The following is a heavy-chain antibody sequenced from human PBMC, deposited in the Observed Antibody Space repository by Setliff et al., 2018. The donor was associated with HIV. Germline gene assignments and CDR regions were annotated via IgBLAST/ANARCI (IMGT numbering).Heavy chain of an antibody. CDR3: VKGGMTNAAFNI. CDR1: GFTFSISG. J-gene: IGHJ3*02. Sequence: GGSLRLSCVASGFTFSISGMHWVRQAPGKGLEWVTYIEYDESNKRYADNVKGRFTTSRDNSKNTLYLQMNSLRLEDTALYYCVKGGMTNAAFNIWGPGTMVTVSS. CDR2: IEYDESNK. D-gene: IGHD3-16*01. V-gene: IGHV3-30*02.